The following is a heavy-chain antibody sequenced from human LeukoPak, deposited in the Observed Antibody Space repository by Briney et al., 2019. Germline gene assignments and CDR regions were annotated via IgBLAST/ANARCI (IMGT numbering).Heavy chain of an antibody. Sequence: SVKVSCKASGGTSSSYAISWVRQAPGQGLEWMGRIIPIFGIANYAQKFQGRVTITADKSTSTAYMELSSPRSEDTAVYYCARVPPPMVRGVTPYYYYGMDVWGQGTTVTVSS. CDR3: ARVPPPMVRGVTPYYYYGMDV. D-gene: IGHD3-10*01. CDR1: GGTSSSYA. V-gene: IGHV1-69*04. CDR2: IIPIFGIA. J-gene: IGHJ6*02.